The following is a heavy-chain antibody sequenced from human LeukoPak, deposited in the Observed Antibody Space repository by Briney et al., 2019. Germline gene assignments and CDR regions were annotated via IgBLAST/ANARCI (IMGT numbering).Heavy chain of an antibody. CDR2: ISYDGSNE. V-gene: IGHV3-30*18. CDR3: AKDVRDGPQHGYFDN. Sequence: GGPLRLSCAASGFTFSSYGMHGVRQAPGKGLEWVAVISYDGSNEYYADSVKGRFTISRDNSKNTLYLQMNSLRAEDTAVYYCAKDVRDGPQHGYFDNWGQGTLVTVSS. J-gene: IGHJ4*02. CDR1: GFTFSSYG. D-gene: IGHD5-24*01.